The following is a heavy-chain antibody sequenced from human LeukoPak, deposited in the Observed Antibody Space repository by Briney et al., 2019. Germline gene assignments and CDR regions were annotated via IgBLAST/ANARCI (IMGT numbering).Heavy chain of an antibody. D-gene: IGHD3-22*01. CDR3: ARVDITMIVVVPRRTFDY. Sequence: SETLSLTCAVYGGSFSGYYWSWIRQPPGKGLEWIGEINHSGSTNYNPSLKSRVTISVDTSKNQFSLKLSSVTAADTAVYYCARVDITMIVVVPRRTFDYWGQGTLVTVSS. J-gene: IGHJ4*02. CDR2: INHSGST. V-gene: IGHV4-34*01. CDR1: GGSFSGYY.